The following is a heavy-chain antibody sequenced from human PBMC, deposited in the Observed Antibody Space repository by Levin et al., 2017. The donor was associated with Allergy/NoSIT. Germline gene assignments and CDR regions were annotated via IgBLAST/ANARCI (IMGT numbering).Heavy chain of an antibody. Sequence: PGGSLRLSCAASGFTFSSYSMNWVRQAPGKGLEWVSSISSSSSYIYYADSVKGRFTISRDNAKNSLYLQMNSLRAEDTAVYYCARDRRAVGRVYMGVFDYWGQGTLVTVSS. CDR3: ARDRRAVGRVYMGVFDY. D-gene: IGHD6-19*01. CDR1: GFTFSSYS. J-gene: IGHJ4*02. V-gene: IGHV3-21*01. CDR2: ISSSSSYI.